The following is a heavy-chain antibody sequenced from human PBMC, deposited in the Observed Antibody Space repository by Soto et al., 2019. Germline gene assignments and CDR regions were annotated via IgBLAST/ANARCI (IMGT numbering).Heavy chain of an antibody. D-gene: IGHD6-6*01. V-gene: IGHV4-4*07. Sequence: QVQLQESGPGLVKPSETLSLTCTVSGGSISTYYWNWIRQSAGKGLEWIGRIYTSGSPNYNPSLKSRVTMSVDTSKNQFSLKLSSVTAADTTVYYCARLRDSSSDFFDFWGQGTLVTVSS. CDR3: ARLRDSSSDFFDF. J-gene: IGHJ4*02. CDR2: IYTSGSP. CDR1: GGSISTYY.